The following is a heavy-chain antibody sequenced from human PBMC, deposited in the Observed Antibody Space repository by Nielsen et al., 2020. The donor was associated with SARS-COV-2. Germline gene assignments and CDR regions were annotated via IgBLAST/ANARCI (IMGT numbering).Heavy chain of an antibody. CDR1: GGSISSSSYY. V-gene: IGHV4-39*01. Sequence: SETLSLTCTVSGGSISSSSYYWGWISQPPGKGLEWIGSIYYSGSTYYNPSLKSRVTISVDTSKNQFSLKLSSVTAADTAVYYCARLGMGSGSYFPDAFDIWGQGTMVTVSS. J-gene: IGHJ3*02. CDR3: ARLGMGSGSYFPDAFDI. D-gene: IGHD3-10*01. CDR2: IYYSGST.